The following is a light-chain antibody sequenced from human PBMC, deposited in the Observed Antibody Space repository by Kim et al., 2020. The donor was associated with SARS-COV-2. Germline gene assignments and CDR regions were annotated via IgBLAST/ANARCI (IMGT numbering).Light chain of an antibody. CDR2: DVS. V-gene: IGLV2-14*03. CDR3: SSYTSSSLVV. CDR1: SSDVGGYNY. Sequence: GQSITISCTGTSSDVGGYNYVSWYQQHPGKAPKLMIYDVSNRPSGVSNRFSGSKSGNTASLTISGLQAGDEADYYCSSYTSSSLVVFGGGTQLTVL. J-gene: IGLJ2*01.